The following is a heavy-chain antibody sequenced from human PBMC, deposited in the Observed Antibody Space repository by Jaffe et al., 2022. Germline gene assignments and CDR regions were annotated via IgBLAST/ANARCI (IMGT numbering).Heavy chain of an antibody. CDR2: INHSGST. CDR3: ARGPPRSDLTVDSYYFDY. CDR1: GGSFSGYY. Sequence: QVQLQQWGAGLLKPSETLSLTCAVYGGSFSGYYWSWIRQPPGKGLEWIGEINHSGSTNYNPSLKSRVTISVDTSKNQFSLKLSSVTAADTAVYYCARGPPRSDLTVDSYYFDYWGQGTLVTVSS. J-gene: IGHJ4*02. V-gene: IGHV4-34*01. D-gene: IGHD2-21*01.